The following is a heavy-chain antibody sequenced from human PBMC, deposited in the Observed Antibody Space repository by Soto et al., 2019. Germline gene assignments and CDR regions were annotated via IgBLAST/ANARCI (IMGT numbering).Heavy chain of an antibody. V-gene: IGHV3-21*01. D-gene: IGHD6-19*01. CDR3: ARVGYSSGWLPDY. CDR2: ISSSSSYI. Sequence: EVQLVESGGGLVKPGGSLRLSCAASGFTFSSNSMKWVRQAPGKGLEWVSLISSSSSYIYYADSVKGRFTISRDNAKNSLYLQMNSLRAEDTAVYYGARVGYSSGWLPDYWGQGTLVTVSS. J-gene: IGHJ4*02. CDR1: GFTFSSNS.